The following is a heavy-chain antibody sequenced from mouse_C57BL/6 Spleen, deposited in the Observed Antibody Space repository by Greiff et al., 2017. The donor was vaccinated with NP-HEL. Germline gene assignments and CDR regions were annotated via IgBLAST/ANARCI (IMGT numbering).Heavy chain of an antibody. Sequence: QVQLQQPGAELVRPGTSVKLSCKASGYTFTSYWMHWVKQRPGQGLEWIGVIDPSDSYTNYNQKFKGKATLTVDTSSSTAYMQLSSLTSEDSAVYYCARERDDYGTDWGQGTTLTVSS. CDR3: ARERDDYGTD. CDR2: IDPSDSYT. D-gene: IGHD1-1*01. J-gene: IGHJ2*01. V-gene: IGHV1-59*01. CDR1: GYTFTSYW.